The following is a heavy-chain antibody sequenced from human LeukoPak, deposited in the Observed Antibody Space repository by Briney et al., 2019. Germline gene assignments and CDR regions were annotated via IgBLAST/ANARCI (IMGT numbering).Heavy chain of an antibody. J-gene: IGHJ4*02. D-gene: IGHD2-8*02. CDR3: ARGFTGGYIDY. Sequence: GWSLRLSCAASGFTFSSYGMHWVRQAPGKGLEWVAVIWYDGSNKYYADSVKGRFTISRDNSKNTLYLQMNSLRAEDTAVYYCARGFTGGYIDYWGQGTLVTVSS. CDR1: GFTFSSYG. CDR2: IWYDGSNK. V-gene: IGHV3-33*01.